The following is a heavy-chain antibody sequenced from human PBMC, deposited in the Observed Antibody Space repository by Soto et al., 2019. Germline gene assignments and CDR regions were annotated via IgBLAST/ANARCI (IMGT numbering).Heavy chain of an antibody. Sequence: SETLSLTCTVSGGSISSYYWSWIRQPPGKGLEWIGYIYYSGSTNYNPSLKSRVTISVDTSKNQFSLKLSSVTAADTAVYYCARTLYSYGPRCDYWGLGTLVTVS. V-gene: IGHV4-59*01. CDR1: GGSISSYY. D-gene: IGHD5-18*01. J-gene: IGHJ4*02. CDR2: IYYSGST. CDR3: ARTLYSYGPRCDY.